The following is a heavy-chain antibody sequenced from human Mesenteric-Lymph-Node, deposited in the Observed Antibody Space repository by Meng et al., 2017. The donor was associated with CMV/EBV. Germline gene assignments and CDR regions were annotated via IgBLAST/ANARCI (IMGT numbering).Heavy chain of an antibody. Sequence: TRSGDYSCSGIRQHPGKGLEWIGYVHYSGSTYYTPSIKSRVTISLDTSKYQFSLKLGSVTAADTAVYYCAREKKCSRSSCSYGMDVWGQGTTVTVSS. CDR1: TRSGDYS. D-gene: IGHD2-2*01. V-gene: IGHV4-31*02. CDR3: AREKKCSRSSCSYGMDV. J-gene: IGHJ6*02. CDR2: VHYSGST.